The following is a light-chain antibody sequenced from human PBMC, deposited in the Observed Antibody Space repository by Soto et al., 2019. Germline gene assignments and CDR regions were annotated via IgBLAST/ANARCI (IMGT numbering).Light chain of an antibody. CDR2: AAS. J-gene: IGKJ4*01. CDR1: QSVSNN. CDR3: QQYNNWPPLT. V-gene: IGKV3-15*01. Sequence: IVMTQSPATLSVSPGERVTLSCRASQSVSNNLAWYQQKPGQAPRLLIYAASTRATGLPARFSGSGSGTQFTLTVSSLQSEDFAVYYCQQYNNWPPLTFGGGPKVEIK.